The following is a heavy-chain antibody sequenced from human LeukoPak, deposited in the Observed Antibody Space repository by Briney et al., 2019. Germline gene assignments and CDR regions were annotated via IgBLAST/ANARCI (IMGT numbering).Heavy chain of an antibody. V-gene: IGHV3-74*01. CDR3: AKDLSWNTADR. CDR1: GFTYTDYW. Sequence: AGGSLRLSCVGSGFTYTDYWMHWFRQAPGKGPVWVSRINPDGTIIDYADSVKGRFSISRDNAKNLLYLQVNGLRADDTAVYYCAKDLSWNTADRWGQGILVTVSS. D-gene: IGHD5-18*01. J-gene: IGHJ5*02. CDR2: INPDGTII.